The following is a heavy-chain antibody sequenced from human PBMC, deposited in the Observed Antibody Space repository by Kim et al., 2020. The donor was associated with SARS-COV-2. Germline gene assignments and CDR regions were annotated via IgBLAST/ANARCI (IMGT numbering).Heavy chain of an antibody. CDR1: GFTFSSHM. J-gene: IGHJ6*02. Sequence: GGSLRLSCAAYGFTFSSHMMSWVRQAPGKGLEWVSFINVKGDRTYYADSVKGRFTISRDNSKNTLYLQINGLRAEDTAIYYCATRAVPGEYGMDVWGQGTTVTVSS. CDR2: INVKGDRT. CDR3: ATRAVPGEYGMDV. V-gene: IGHV3-23*01. D-gene: IGHD2-2*01.